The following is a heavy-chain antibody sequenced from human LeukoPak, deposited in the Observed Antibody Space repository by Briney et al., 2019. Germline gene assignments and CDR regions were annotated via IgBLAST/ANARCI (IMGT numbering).Heavy chain of an antibody. Sequence: GGSLRLSCAASGFTFSSYSMNWVRQAPGKGLEWVSSISSGGSYIYYADSVKGRFTISRDNAKNSLYLQMNSLRAEDTAVYYCARDLFGGSCGMDVWGQGTTVTVSS. J-gene: IGHJ6*02. CDR2: ISSGGSYI. CDR1: GFTFSSYS. D-gene: IGHD3-16*01. CDR3: ARDLFGGSCGMDV. V-gene: IGHV3-21*01.